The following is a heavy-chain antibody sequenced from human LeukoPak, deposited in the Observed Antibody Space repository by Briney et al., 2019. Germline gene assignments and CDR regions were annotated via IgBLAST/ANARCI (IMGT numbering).Heavy chain of an antibody. V-gene: IGHV3-7*03. CDR2: IKQDGSEK. CDR3: ATSTAAAGTD. D-gene: IGHD6-13*01. Sequence: LAGGSLRLSCAASGFTFSNLWMSWVRQAPGKGLKWVANIKQDGSEKYHVDSVKGRFTISRDNAQNSLYLQMNSLRAEDTAIYYCATSTAAAGTDWGQGTLVTVSS. J-gene: IGHJ4*02. CDR1: GFTFSNLW.